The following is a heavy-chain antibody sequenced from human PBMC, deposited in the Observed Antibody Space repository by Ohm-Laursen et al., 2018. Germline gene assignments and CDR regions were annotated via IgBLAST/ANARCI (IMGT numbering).Heavy chain of an antibody. CDR3: ARGWGGIDP. CDR2: IKQDGSDQ. V-gene: IGHV3-7*01. D-gene: IGHD3-10*01. CDR1: GFTFINHW. J-gene: IGHJ5*02. Sequence: SLRLSCSASGFTFINHWMSWVRQAPGKGLEWVANIKQDGSDQNYVDSVKGRFTISRDNAKNSVYLQMSSLRVEDTAVYYCARGWGGIDPWGQGTLVTVSS.